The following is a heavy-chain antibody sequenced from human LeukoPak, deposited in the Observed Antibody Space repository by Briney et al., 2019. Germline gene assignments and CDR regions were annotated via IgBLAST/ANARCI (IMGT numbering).Heavy chain of an antibody. V-gene: IGHV3-23*01. CDR1: GFTFCSYA. Sequence: GSLRLSFAASGFTFCSYAMSWVRQGSGKGVEWVSAISGSGGSTYYADSVKGRFTISRDNSKNTLYLQMNSLRAEDTVVYYCAKDPKGSYRFDYWGQGTLVTVSS. D-gene: IGHD1-26*01. CDR2: ISGSGGST. J-gene: IGHJ4*02. CDR3: AKDPKGSYRFDY.